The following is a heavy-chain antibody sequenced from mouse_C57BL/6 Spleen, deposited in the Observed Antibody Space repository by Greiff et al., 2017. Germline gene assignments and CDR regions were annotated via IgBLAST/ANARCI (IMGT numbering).Heavy chain of an antibody. CDR2: IYPRDGST. V-gene: IGHV1-78*01. Sequence: VQLQQSDAELVKPGASVKISCKVSGYTFTDHTIHWMKQRPEQGLEWIGYIYPRDGSTKYNEKFKGKATLTADKSSSTAYMQLNSLTSEDSAVYFCANLHEEVYYAMDYWGQGTSVTVSS. J-gene: IGHJ4*01. CDR1: GYTFTDHT. D-gene: IGHD5-1*01. CDR3: ANLHEEVYYAMDY.